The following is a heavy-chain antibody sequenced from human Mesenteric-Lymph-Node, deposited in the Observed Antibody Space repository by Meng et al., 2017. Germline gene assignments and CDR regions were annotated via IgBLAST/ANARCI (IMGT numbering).Heavy chain of an antibody. CDR2: IYYTGST. CDR3: ARNYYFDY. V-gene: IGHV4-30-4*01. Sequence: QAPRQGLGPGSVTPTPTLSLACDVMGGSNNSCDYYWSWTRQAPGWGLRWFGYIYYTGSTSDNPSLKSRVTISMDTSKNQFSLRLSSVTAADTAVYYCARNYYFDYWGQGTLVTVSS. CDR1: GGSNNSCDYY. J-gene: IGHJ4*02.